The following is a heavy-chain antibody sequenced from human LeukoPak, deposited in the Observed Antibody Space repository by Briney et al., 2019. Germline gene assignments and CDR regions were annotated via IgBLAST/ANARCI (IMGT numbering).Heavy chain of an antibody. D-gene: IGHD3-10*01. V-gene: IGHV4-39*02. CDR1: DGSISSSSYY. CDR2: TYYSGST. CDR3: ARERYYGSESYPDY. J-gene: IGHJ4*02. Sequence: SETLSLTCTVSDGSISSSSYYWGWIRQPPGKGLEWIGSTYYSGSTYSNPSFKSRVTISVDTSKNQFSLKLSSVTAADTAVYYCARERYYGSESYPDYWGQGTLVTVSS.